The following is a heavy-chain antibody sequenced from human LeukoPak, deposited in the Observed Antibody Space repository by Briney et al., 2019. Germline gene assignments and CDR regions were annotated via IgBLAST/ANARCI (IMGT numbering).Heavy chain of an antibody. CDR2: IKQDGSEK. CDR3: ARGSFCSGGSCYSGYFDY. Sequence: PGGSLRLSCAASGFTFSSYWMSWVRQAPGKGLEWVANIKQDGSEKYYVDSVKGRFTISRDNAKNSLYLQMNSLSAEDTAVYYCARGSFCSGGSCYSGYFDYWGQGTLVTVSS. J-gene: IGHJ4*02. CDR1: GFTFSSYW. D-gene: IGHD2-15*01. V-gene: IGHV3-7*01.